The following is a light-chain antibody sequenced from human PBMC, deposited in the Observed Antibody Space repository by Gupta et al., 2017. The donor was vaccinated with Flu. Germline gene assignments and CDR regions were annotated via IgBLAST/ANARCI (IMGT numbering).Light chain of an antibody. V-gene: IGKV3-15*01. CDR2: GAS. Sequence: EIVMTQSPATLSVSPGERATLSCRASESVSNNLAWYQQKPGQAPRLLIFGASTRATGLPARFSGSGSGTVFTLTISSLQSVDFAVYYCQQYNQWPPGTFGQGTKVEIK. J-gene: IGKJ1*01. CDR1: ESVSNN. CDR3: QQYNQWPPGT.